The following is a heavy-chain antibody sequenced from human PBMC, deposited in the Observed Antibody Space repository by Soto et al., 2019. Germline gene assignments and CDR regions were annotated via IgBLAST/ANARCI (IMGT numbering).Heavy chain of an antibody. CDR2: MNPNSGNT. V-gene: IGHV1-8*01. Sequence: ASVKVSCKASGYTFTSYDINWVRQATGQGFEWMGWMNPNSGNTGYAQKFQGRVTMTRNTSISTAYMELSSLRSEDTAVYYCARGRRYCSGGSCYYYFDYWGQGTLVTVSS. D-gene: IGHD2-15*01. CDR3: ARGRRYCSGGSCYYYFDY. CDR1: GYTFTSYD. J-gene: IGHJ4*02.